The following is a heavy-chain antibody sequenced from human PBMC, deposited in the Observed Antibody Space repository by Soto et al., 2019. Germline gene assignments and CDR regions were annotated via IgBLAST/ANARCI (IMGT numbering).Heavy chain of an antibody. CDR3: ARAMVRGVAINYYYGMDV. J-gene: IGHJ6*02. D-gene: IGHD3-10*01. V-gene: IGHV1-69*13. CDR1: GGTFSSYA. CDR2: IIPIFGTA. Sequence: VASVKVSCKASGGTFSSYAISWVRQAPGQGLEWMGGIIPIFGTANYAQKFQGRVTITADESTSTAYMELSSLRSEDTAVYYCARAMVRGVAINYYYGMDVWGQGTTVTVSS.